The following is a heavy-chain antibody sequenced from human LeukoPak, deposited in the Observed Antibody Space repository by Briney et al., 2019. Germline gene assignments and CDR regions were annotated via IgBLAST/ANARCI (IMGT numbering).Heavy chain of an antibody. D-gene: IGHD3-22*01. CDR3: AMEYYYDSSGYDDAFDI. J-gene: IGHJ3*02. Sequence: SETLSLTCTISGGSVSDYYWSWIRQSPGKGLEWIGYIYYTGSTTYNPSLKSRVTISADTSKNQFSLKLSSVTAADTAVYYCAMEYYYDSSGYDDAFDIWGQGTMVAVSS. CDR1: GGSVSDYY. V-gene: IGHV4-59*02. CDR2: IYYTGST.